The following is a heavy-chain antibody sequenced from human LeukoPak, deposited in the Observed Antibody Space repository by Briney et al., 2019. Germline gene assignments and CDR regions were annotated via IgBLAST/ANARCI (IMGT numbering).Heavy chain of an antibody. Sequence: PSETLSLTCTVSGGSISSYYWSWIRQPPGKGLGWIGYIYYSGSTNYNPSLKSRVTISVDTSKNQFSLKLSSVTAADTAVYYCAKGGSYWYFDLWGRGALVTVSS. D-gene: IGHD1-26*01. CDR2: IYYSGST. CDR3: AKGGSYWYFDL. V-gene: IGHV4-59*01. J-gene: IGHJ2*01. CDR1: GGSISSYY.